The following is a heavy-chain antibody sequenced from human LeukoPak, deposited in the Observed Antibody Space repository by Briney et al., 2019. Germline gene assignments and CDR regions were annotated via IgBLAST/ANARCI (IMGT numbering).Heavy chain of an antibody. Sequence: ASVKVSCKASGYTFTSYGISWVRQAPGQGLEWMGWISAYNGNTNYAQKFQGRVTMTRDTSTSTVYMELSSLRSEDTAVYYCARDADYYDSSGYPHWGQGTLVTVSS. D-gene: IGHD3-22*01. CDR1: GYTFTSYG. CDR2: ISAYNGNT. V-gene: IGHV1-18*01. CDR3: ARDADYYDSSGYPH. J-gene: IGHJ4*02.